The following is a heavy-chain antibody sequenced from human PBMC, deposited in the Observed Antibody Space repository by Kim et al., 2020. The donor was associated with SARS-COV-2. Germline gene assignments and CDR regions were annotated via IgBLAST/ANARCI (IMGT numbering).Heavy chain of an antibody. Sequence: SGPTLVNPTQTLTLTCTFSGFSLSTSGVGVGWIRQPPGKALEWLALIYWDDDKRYSPSLKSRLTLTKDTSKNQVVLTMTNMDPVDIPTYYCTHSQGLVLLNYWGQGTLVTVSS. CDR2: IYWDDDK. CDR1: GFSLSTSGVG. J-gene: IGHJ4*02. V-gene: IGHV2-5*02. D-gene: IGHD6-19*01. CDR3: THSQGLVLLNY.